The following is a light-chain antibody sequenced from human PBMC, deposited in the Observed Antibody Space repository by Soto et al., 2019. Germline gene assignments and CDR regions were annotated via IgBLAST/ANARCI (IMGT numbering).Light chain of an antibody. CDR2: GAS. Sequence: EIVMTQSPATLSVSPGGRATLSCRASQSVTSNLAWYQQKPGQAPRLLIYGASTRATDIPARISGSGSGTEFTLTISSLQSEDFAVYYCQQFRNWPWTFGQGTKVDI. J-gene: IGKJ1*01. CDR1: QSVTSN. CDR3: QQFRNWPWT. V-gene: IGKV3-15*01.